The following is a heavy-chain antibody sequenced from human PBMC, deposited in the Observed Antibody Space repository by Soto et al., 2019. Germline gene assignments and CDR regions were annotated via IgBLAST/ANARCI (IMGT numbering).Heavy chain of an antibody. V-gene: IGHV3-21*01. CDR3: AKDAGCVDDACAYDP. CDR2: ISRGSDYI. Sequence: EVQLVESGGSLVKPGGSLRLTCAASGFTFSGYTMNWVRQAPGKGLEWVSSISRGSDYIFYADSVKGRFTISRDNARNTLYLQMSSLRAEDTAVYYCAKDAGCVDDACAYDPWGPGTLVTVSS. CDR1: GFTFSGYT. D-gene: IGHD2-21*02. J-gene: IGHJ5*02.